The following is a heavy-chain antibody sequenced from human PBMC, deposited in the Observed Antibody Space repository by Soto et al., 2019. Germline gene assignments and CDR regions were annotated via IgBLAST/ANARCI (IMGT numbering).Heavy chain of an antibody. V-gene: IGHV1-18*04. CDR2: ISAYNGNT. J-gene: IGHJ4*02. CDR1: GYTFTSYG. Sequence: ASVKVSCKASGYTFTSYGISWVRQAPGQGLEWMGWISAYNGNTNYAQKLQGRVTMTTDTFTSTAYMELRSLRSDDTAVYYCASHSSGWSYFDYWGQGTLVTVSS. D-gene: IGHD6-19*01. CDR3: ASHSSGWSYFDY.